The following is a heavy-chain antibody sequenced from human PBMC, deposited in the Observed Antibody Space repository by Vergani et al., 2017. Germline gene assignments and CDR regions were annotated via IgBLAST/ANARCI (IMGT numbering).Heavy chain of an antibody. D-gene: IGHD3-3*01. Sequence: EVELVESGGGLVQPGGSLRLSCAASGFTFNEYWMHWARQVPGKGLVWVSGMNGDGDTISYADSVKGRFTISRDNAKNTLFLQMNSLRAEETAVYYCSRALKVRFGVVWENWFDPWGQGTLVTVSS. V-gene: IGHV3-74*01. CDR3: SRALKVRFGVVWENWFDP. J-gene: IGHJ5*02. CDR1: GFTFNEYW. CDR2: MNGDGDTI.